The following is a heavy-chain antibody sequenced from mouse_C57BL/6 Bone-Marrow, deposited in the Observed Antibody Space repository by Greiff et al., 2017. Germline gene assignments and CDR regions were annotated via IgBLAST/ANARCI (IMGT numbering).Heavy chain of an antibody. J-gene: IGHJ2*01. CDR3: TGGQSFYFDY. CDR1: GFTFSNYW. D-gene: IGHD3-3*01. Sequence: EVQLVESGGGLVQPGGSMKLSCVASGFTFSNYWMNWVRQSPEKGLEWVAQIRLKSDNYATHYAESVKGRFTISRDDSKSSVYLQMNNLRAEDTGIYYCTGGQSFYFDYWGQGTTLTVSS. CDR2: IRLKSDNYAT. V-gene: IGHV6-3*01.